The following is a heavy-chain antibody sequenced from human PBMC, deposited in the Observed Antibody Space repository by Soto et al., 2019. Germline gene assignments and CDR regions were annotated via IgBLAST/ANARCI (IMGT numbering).Heavy chain of an antibody. CDR3: AKETQSVGWFGY. CDR2: ISYNGRNK. CDR1: GFTFSSFG. D-gene: IGHD1-26*01. V-gene: IGHV3-30*18. Sequence: QEQLVESGGGVVQPGRSLRLSCAASGFTFSSFGMHWVRQAPGKGLEWVAVISYNGRNKFYADSVTGRFTSSRDNSNNMLYLQMNSLRSEDTAVYYCAKETQSVGWFGYWGQGSLVTVSS. J-gene: IGHJ5*01.